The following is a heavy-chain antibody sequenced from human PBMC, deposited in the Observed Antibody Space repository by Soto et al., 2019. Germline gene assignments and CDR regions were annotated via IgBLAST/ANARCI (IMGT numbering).Heavy chain of an antibody. V-gene: IGHV1-3*01. CDR2: INAGNGNT. CDR1: GYTFTSYA. CDR3: ARGKTTVTIRVCLDY. J-gene: IGHJ4*02. D-gene: IGHD4-17*01. Sequence: AASVKVSCKASGYTFTSYAMHWVRQAPGQRLEWMGWINAGNGNTKYSQKSQGRVTITRDTSASTAYMELSSLRSEDTAVYYCARGKTTVTIRVCLDYWGQGTLVTVSS.